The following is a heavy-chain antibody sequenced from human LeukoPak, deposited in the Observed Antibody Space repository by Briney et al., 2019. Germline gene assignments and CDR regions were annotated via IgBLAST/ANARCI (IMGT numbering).Heavy chain of an antibody. CDR3: AKDRSFGYYDSSGYGMDV. D-gene: IGHD3-22*01. CDR2: IKQDGSNK. J-gene: IGHJ6*02. V-gene: IGHV3-7*01. CDR1: GFTFSSYW. Sequence: GGSLRLSCAASGFTFSSYWMSWVRQAPGKGLEWVANIKQDGSNKYYADSVKGRFTISRDNSKNTLYLQMNSLRAEDTAVYYCAKDRSFGYYDSSGYGMDVWGQGTTVTVSS.